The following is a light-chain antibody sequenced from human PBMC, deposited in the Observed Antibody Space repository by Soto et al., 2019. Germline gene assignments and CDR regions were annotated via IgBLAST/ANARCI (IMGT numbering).Light chain of an antibody. CDR3: CSYAGSSTLV. J-gene: IGLJ2*01. Sequence: QSVLTQSASVSGSPGQSITISCTGTSSDVGSYSLVSWYQQHPGKAPKLMIYEGSKRPSGFSNRFSGSKSGNTASLTISGLQAEDEADYYCCSYAGSSTLVFGGGTKLTVL. V-gene: IGLV2-23*01. CDR1: SSDVGSYSL. CDR2: EGS.